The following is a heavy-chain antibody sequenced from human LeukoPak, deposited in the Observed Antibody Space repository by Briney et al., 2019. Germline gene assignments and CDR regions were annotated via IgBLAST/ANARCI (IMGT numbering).Heavy chain of an antibody. D-gene: IGHD2-2*01. V-gene: IGHV3-21*01. CDR2: ISSSSSYI. Sequence: SGGSLRLSCAASGFTFSSYSMNWVRQAPGKGLEWVSSISSSSSYIYYADSVEGRFTISRDNAKNSLYLQMNSLRAEDTAVYYCARDSRIFDYWGQGTLVTVSS. CDR3: ARDSRIFDY. J-gene: IGHJ4*02. CDR1: GFTFSSYS.